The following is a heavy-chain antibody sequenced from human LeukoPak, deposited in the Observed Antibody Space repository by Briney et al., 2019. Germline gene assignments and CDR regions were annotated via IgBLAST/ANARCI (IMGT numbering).Heavy chain of an antibody. J-gene: IGHJ4*02. CDR2: INTYNGNT. Sequence: ASVKVSCKASGYTFTNYGITWVRQAPGQGFEWMGWINTYNGNTNYAQRLQGRVTMTTDTSTSTAYMELRGLRSDDTAIHYCARNSHGYGSGWQQFNFDYWGQGTLVTVS. CDR1: GYTFTNYG. D-gene: IGHD6-19*01. CDR3: ARNSHGYGSGWQQFNFDY. V-gene: IGHV1-18*01.